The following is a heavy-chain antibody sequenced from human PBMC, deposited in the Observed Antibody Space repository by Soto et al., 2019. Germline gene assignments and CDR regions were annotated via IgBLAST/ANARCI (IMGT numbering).Heavy chain of an antibody. D-gene: IGHD2-2*01. CDR2: INSDGSST. Sequence: GGSLRLSCAASGFTFSSYWMHWVRQAPGKGLVWVSRINSDGSSTSYADSVKGRFTISRDNAKNTLYLQMNSLRAEDTAVYYCARTRRDCSSTSCPQEYYFDYWGQGTLVTVSS. V-gene: IGHV3-74*01. J-gene: IGHJ4*02. CDR1: GFTFSSYW. CDR3: ARTRRDCSSTSCPQEYYFDY.